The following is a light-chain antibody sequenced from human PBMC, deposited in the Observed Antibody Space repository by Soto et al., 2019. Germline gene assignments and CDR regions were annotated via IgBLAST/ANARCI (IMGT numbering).Light chain of an antibody. CDR2: EAS. CDR3: SSYAGSNIVV. V-gene: IGLV2-8*01. J-gene: IGLJ2*01. CDR1: SSDVGGYNF. Sequence: QSVLTQPPSASGSPGQSVTISCTGTSSDVGGYNFVSWYQQHPGKAPKLMIYEASERPSGVPDRFSGSKSGNTASLTVSGLQAEDEADYYCSSYAGSNIVVFGGGTKVTVL.